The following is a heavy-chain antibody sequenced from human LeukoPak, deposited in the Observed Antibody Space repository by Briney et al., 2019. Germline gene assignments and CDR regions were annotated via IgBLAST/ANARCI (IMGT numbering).Heavy chain of an antibody. J-gene: IGHJ5*02. D-gene: IGHD3-22*01. CDR3: ARDRFDRSGYYSDWFDP. CDR1: GFTFSSYA. V-gene: IGHV3-30*01. Sequence: GRSLRLSCAASGFTFSSYAMHCVRQAPGKGLEWVAVISYDGSNKYYADSVKGRFTISRDNSKNTLYLQMNSLRAEDTAVYYCARDRFDRSGYYSDWFDPWGQGTLVTVSS. CDR2: ISYDGSNK.